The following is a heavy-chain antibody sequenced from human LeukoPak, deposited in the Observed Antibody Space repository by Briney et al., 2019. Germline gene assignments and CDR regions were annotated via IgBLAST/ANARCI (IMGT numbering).Heavy chain of an antibody. V-gene: IGHV1-69*05. Sequence: ASVKVSCKASGGTFSSYAISWVRQAPGQGLEWMGGIIPIFSTANYAQKFQGRVTITTDESTSTAYMELSSLRSEDTAVYYCARGIAAAGGPYYYYMDVWGKGTTVTVSS. D-gene: IGHD6-13*01. CDR3: ARGIAAAGGPYYYYMDV. CDR2: IIPIFSTA. CDR1: GGTFSSYA. J-gene: IGHJ6*03.